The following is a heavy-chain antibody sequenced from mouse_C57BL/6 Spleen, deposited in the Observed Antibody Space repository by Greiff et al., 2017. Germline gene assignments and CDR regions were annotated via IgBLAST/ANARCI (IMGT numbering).Heavy chain of an antibody. CDR2: ISYGGSYT. V-gene: IGHV5-4*03. CDR3: ARGGDYFDY. J-gene: IGHJ2*01. Sequence: EVMLVESGGGLVKPGGSLKLSCAASGFTFSSYAMSWVRPAPEKRLEWVATISYGGSYTYYPDHVKGRFTISRDNAKNNLYLQMSHLKSEDTARXYCARGGDYFDYWGQGTTLTVSS. CDR1: GFTFSSYA.